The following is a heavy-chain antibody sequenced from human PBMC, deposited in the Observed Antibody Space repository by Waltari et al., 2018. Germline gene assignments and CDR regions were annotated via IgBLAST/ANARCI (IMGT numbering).Heavy chain of an antibody. D-gene: IGHD1-26*01. CDR1: GFTFSSYG. CDR2: IWYDGSNN. Sequence: QVQLVESGGGVVQPGRSLRLSCAASGFTFSSYGMHWVRQAPGKGLEWVAVIWYDGSNNKYADSVKGRFTISRDNSKNTLYLQMNSLRAEDTAVYYCAVKGFYSGSSDFDYWGQGTLVTVSS. V-gene: IGHV3-33*01. CDR3: AVKGFYSGSSDFDY. J-gene: IGHJ4*02.